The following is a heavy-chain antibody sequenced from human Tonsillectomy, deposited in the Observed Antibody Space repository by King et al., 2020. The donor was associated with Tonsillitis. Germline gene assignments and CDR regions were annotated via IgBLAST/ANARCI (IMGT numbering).Heavy chain of an antibody. CDR1: GYTFTSYG. CDR2: ISAYNGIT. V-gene: IGHV1-18*04. D-gene: IGHD4-17*01. CDR3: ARDGIDYGDFLGFDY. J-gene: IGHJ4*02. Sequence: VQLVESGAEVKRPGASVKVSCKASGYTFTSYGISWVRQAPGQGLEWMGWISAYNGITNYAQKLQGRVTMTTDTSTSTAYMELRSLRSDDTAVFYCARDGIDYGDFLGFDYWGQGTLVTVSS.